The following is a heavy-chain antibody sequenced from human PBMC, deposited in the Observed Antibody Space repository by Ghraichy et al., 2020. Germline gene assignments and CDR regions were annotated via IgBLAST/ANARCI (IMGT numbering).Heavy chain of an antibody. V-gene: IGHV4-34*01. J-gene: IGHJ4*02. CDR2: INHSGST. CDR1: GGSFSGYY. Sequence: SETLSLTCAVYGGSFSGYYWSWIRQPPGKGLEWIGEINHSGSTNYNPSLKSRVTISVDTSKNQFSLKLSSVTAADTAVYYCASGTGPGNYWGQGTLVTVSS. D-gene: IGHD1-26*01. CDR3: ASGTGPGNY.